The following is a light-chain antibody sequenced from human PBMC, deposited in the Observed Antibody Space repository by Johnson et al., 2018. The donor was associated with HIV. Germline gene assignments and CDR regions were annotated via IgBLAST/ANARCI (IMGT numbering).Light chain of an antibody. CDR3: GTWDKSLNTGAV. J-gene: IGLJ1*01. V-gene: IGLV1-51*01. Sequence: QSVLTQPPSVSAAPGQKVTISCSGSSSNVGNNYISWYQQLPGTPPKIIIYDNNKRPSGIPYRFSGSKSGTSATLGIAGLQTGDEADYYCGTWDKSLNTGAVFGTGTKVTVL. CDR1: SSNVGNNY. CDR2: DNN.